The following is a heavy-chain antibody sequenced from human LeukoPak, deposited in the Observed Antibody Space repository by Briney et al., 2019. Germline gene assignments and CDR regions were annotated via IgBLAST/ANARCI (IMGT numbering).Heavy chain of an antibody. D-gene: IGHD3-3*01. Sequence: SETLSLTCTVSGGSVDSRSHYWGWVRQTPGKGLEWIGSVYYSGTTFDNPSLKSRVAISVDTAKDQFSLKLTSVTAADTAVYYCTRHVGDFWCGTINSFDSWGQGTLVTVSS. CDR2: VYYSGTT. V-gene: IGHV4-39*01. CDR3: TRHVGDFWCGTINSFDS. J-gene: IGHJ4*02. CDR1: GGSVDSRSHY.